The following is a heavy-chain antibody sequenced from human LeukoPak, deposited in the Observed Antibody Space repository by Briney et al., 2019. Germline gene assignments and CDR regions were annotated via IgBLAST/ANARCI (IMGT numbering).Heavy chain of an antibody. J-gene: IGHJ4*02. V-gene: IGHV3-23*01. Sequence: GGSLRLSCAASGFTFSSYAMSWVRQAPGKGLEWVSTIGTSGGYPNYVDSVKGRFTISRDNSKNTLYLQMNSLRAEDTALYYCAKGDGGNYPFDYWGQGILVTVSS. CDR1: GFTFSSYA. CDR2: IGTSGGYP. CDR3: AKGDGGNYPFDY. D-gene: IGHD1-7*01.